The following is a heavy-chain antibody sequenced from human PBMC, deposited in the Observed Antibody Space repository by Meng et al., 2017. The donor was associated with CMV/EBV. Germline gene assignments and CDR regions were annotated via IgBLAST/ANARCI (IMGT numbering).Heavy chain of an antibody. D-gene: IGHD3-22*01. J-gene: IGHJ4*02. Sequence: QVQLVQSGAEGRKLGASVKVSCKASGYPFTHHGISWVRQAPGQGLEWMGWISGYNDNTKYARHLQGRVTMTTDTSTNTAYMELRSLRSEDTAIYYCARDTMMIMSFDHWGPGTLVTVSS. CDR3: ARDTMMIMSFDH. CDR2: ISGYNDNT. V-gene: IGHV1-18*01. CDR1: GYPFTHHG.